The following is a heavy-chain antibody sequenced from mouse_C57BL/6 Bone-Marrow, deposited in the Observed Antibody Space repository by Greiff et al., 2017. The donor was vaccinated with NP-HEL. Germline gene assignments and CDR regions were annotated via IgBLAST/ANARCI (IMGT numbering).Heavy chain of an antibody. Sequence: QVQLKESGAELARPGASVKLSCKASGYTFTSYGISWVKQRTGQGLEWIGEIYPRSGNTYYNEKFKGKATLTAAKSSSTAYMELRSLTSEDSAVYFCARSEYYGSSYGYFDVWGTGTTVTVSS. D-gene: IGHD1-1*01. V-gene: IGHV1-81*01. CDR2: IYPRSGNT. CDR3: ARSEYYGSSYGYFDV. J-gene: IGHJ1*03. CDR1: GYTFTSYG.